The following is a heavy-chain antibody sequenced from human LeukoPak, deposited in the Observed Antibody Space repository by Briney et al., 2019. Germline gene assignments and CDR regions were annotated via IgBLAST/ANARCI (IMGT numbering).Heavy chain of an antibody. D-gene: IGHD3-10*01. CDR3: ARRTPGPYYFDY. CDR1: GYSFTNCW. Sequence: GESLKISCKGSGYSFTNCWIDWVRQMPGKGLEGMGIIYPGDSDSRYSPSFQGQVTISANKYINTAYLQWSSLKASATAIYYCARRTPGPYYFDYWGQGTVVTVSS. CDR2: IYPGDSDS. J-gene: IGHJ4*02. V-gene: IGHV5-51*01.